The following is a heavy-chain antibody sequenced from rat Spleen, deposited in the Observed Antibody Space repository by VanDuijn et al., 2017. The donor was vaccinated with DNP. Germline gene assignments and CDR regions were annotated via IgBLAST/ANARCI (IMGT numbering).Heavy chain of an antibody. CDR1: GYSITSGYR. CDR3: ARGVTLAAPLDY. J-gene: IGHJ2*01. CDR2: INSAGTT. Sequence: EVQLQESGPGLVKPSQSLSLTCSVTGYSITSGYRWNWIRKFPGNKMEWMGYINSAGTTYYNPSLKSRISITGDTSKNQFFLQVTSVTSEDTATYYCARGVTLAAPLDYWGQGVMVTVSS. D-gene: IGHD1-2*01. V-gene: IGHV3-3*01.